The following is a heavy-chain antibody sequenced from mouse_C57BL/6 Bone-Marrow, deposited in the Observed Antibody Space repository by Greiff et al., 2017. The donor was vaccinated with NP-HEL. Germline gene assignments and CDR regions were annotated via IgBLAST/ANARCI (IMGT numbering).Heavy chain of an antibody. CDR1: GFTFSSYG. CDR2: ISSGGSYT. CDR3: ARHYGPYYYAMDY. V-gene: IGHV5-6*02. Sequence: DVKLVESGGDLVKPGGSLKLSCAASGFTFSSYGMSWVRQTPDKRLEWVATISSGGSYTYYPDSVKGRFTISRDNAKNTLYLQMSSLKSEDTAMYYCARHYGPYYYAMDYWGQGTSVTVSS. J-gene: IGHJ4*01. D-gene: IGHD1-1*02.